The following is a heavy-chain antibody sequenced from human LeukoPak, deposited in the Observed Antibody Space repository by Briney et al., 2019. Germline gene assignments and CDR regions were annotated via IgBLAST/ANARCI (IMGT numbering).Heavy chain of an antibody. J-gene: IGHJ4*02. CDR2: IRYDGSNK. CDR1: GFTFSSYG. D-gene: IGHD1-7*01. V-gene: IGHV3-30*02. Sequence: GGSLRLSCAASGFTFSSYGMHWVRQAPGKGLEWVAFIRYDGSNKYYADSVKGRFTISRYNSKNTLYLQMNSLRAEDTAVYYCAKDRNWNYDMDYWGQGTLVSVSS. CDR3: AKDRNWNYDMDY.